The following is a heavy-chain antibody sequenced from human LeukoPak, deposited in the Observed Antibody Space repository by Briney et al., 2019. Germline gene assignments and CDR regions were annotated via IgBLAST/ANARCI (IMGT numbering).Heavy chain of an antibody. CDR3: ASLDTAMANDAFDI. D-gene: IGHD5-18*01. V-gene: IGHV3-21*01. CDR1: GFKFSDAW. CDR2: ISSSSSYI. J-gene: IGHJ3*02. Sequence: GGSLRLSCVGSGFKFSDAWMSWVRQAPGKGLEWVSSISSSSSYIYYADSVKGRFTISRDNAKNSLYLQMNSLRAEDTAVYYCASLDTAMANDAFDIWGQGTMVTVSS.